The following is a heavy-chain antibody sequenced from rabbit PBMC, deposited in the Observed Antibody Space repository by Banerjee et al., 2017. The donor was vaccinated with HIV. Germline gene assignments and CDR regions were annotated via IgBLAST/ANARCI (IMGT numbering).Heavy chain of an antibody. CDR2: IYADSSGST. CDR1: GFSFSSGYW. Sequence: QEQLEESGGDLVKPEGSLTLTCTASGFSFSSGYWICWVRQAPGKGLEWIACIYADSSGSTYYASWAKGRFTISKTSSTTVTLQMTSLTAADTATYFCARSADAGCAYALWGQGTLVTVS. J-gene: IGHJ4*01. CDR3: ARSADAGCAYAL. D-gene: IGHD6-1*01. V-gene: IGHV1S45*01.